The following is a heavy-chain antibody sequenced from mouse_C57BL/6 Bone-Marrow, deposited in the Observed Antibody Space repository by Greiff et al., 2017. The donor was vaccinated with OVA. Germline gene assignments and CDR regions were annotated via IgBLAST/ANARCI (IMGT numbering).Heavy chain of an antibody. CDR2: IRSKSSNYAT. J-gene: IGHJ3*01. Sequence: DVMLVESGGGLVQPKGSLKLSCAASGFTFNTYAMHWVRQAPGQGLEWVARIRSKSSNYATYYADSVKDRFTISRDYSQSMLYLQMNNLKTEDTALYCCVRARRGFAYWGQGTLVTVSA. V-gene: IGHV10-3*01. CDR3: VRARRGFAY. CDR1: GFTFNTYA.